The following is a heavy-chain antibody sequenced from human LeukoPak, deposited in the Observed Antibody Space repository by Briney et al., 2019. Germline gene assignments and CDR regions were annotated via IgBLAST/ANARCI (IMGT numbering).Heavy chain of an antibody. V-gene: IGHV4-34*01. CDR3: ARGIYSSSWAFDY. J-gene: IGHJ4*02. CDR1: GGSFSGYY. Sequence: SETLSLTCAVYGGSFSGYYWSWIRQPTGKGLEWIGEINHSGSTNYNPSLKSRVTISVDTSKNQFSLKLSSVTAADTAVYYCARGIYSSSWAFDYWGQGTLVTVSS. D-gene: IGHD6-13*01. CDR2: INHSGST.